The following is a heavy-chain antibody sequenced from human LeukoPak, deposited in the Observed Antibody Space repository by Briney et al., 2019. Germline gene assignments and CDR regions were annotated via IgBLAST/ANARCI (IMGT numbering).Heavy chain of an antibody. V-gene: IGHV3-11*01. D-gene: IGHD5-24*01. J-gene: IGHJ4*02. CDR1: GFTFSDYN. Sequence: GGSLRLSCAASGFTFSDYNMRWIRQAPGKGLEWVSSISRSGSTKYYADSVKGRFTISRDNSKNTLYLQMNSLRAEDTAVYYCAMTRDGFGYYFDYWGQGTLVTVSS. CDR2: ISRSGSTK. CDR3: AMTRDGFGYYFDY.